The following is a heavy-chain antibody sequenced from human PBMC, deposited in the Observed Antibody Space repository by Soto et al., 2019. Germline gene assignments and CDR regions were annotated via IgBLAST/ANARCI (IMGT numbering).Heavy chain of an antibody. V-gene: IGHV4-59*01. CDR3: ARSGYSSGWYLYYYYGMDV. Sequence: QVQLQESGPGLVKPSETLSLTCTVSGGSISSYYWSWIRQPPGKGLEWIGYIYYSGSTNYNPSLKRGVTXSXDPXKNQFSLKLSSVTAADTAVYYCARSGYSSGWYLYYYYGMDVWGQGTTVTVSS. CDR1: GGSISSYY. CDR2: IYYSGST. J-gene: IGHJ6*02. D-gene: IGHD6-19*01.